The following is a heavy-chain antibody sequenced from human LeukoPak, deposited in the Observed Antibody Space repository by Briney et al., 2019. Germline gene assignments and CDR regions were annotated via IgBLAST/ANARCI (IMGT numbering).Heavy chain of an antibody. J-gene: IGHJ6*03. CDR1: GGSISSYY. V-gene: IGHV4-59*01. Sequence: SETLSLTCTVSGGSISSYYWSWIRQPPGKGLEWIGYIYYSGSTNYNPSLKSRVTISVDTSKNRLSLKLSSVTAADTAVYYCARGEFGVYSYGIYYYYYYMDVWGKGTTVTVSS. CDR3: ARGEFGVYSYGIYYYYYYMDV. CDR2: IYYSGST. D-gene: IGHD5-18*01.